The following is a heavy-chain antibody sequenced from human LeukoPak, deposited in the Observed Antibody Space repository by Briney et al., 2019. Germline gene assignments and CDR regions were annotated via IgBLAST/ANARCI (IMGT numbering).Heavy chain of an antibody. CDR2: IYYSGST. Sequence: SETLSLTCTVSGGSISSYYWSWIRQPPGKGLEWIGYIYYSGSTNYNPSLKSRVTISVDTSKNQFSLKLSSVTAADTAVYYCASVDVAYFNYWGQGTLVTVSS. J-gene: IGHJ4*02. CDR1: GGSISSYY. V-gene: IGHV4-59*01. D-gene: IGHD2-2*03. CDR3: ASVDVAYFNY.